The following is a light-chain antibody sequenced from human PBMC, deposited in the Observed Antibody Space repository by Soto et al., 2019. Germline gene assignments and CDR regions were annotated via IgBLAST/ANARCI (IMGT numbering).Light chain of an antibody. CDR3: QHYGNSPYN. J-gene: IGKJ2*01. CDR2: GAS. CDR1: QSVSSSS. Sequence: EIVLTQSPGPLSLSPGERATLSCRASQSVSSSSLAWYQQKPRQSPRLLIYGASSKATGITHTFRGSGSVTVFTLSSSRLEPEASALFYCQHYGNSPYNVGQGIKLDIK. V-gene: IGKV3-20*01.